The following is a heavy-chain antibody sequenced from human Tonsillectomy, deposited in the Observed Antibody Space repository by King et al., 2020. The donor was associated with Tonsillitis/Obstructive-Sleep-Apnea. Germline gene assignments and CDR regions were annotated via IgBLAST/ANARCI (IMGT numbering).Heavy chain of an antibody. V-gene: IGHV3-66*01. CDR1: GFTVSSNY. CDR2: IYSGGST. J-gene: IGHJ3*02. D-gene: IGHD2-2*01. Sequence: VQLVESGGGLVQPGGSLRLSCAASGFTVSSNYMSWVRQAPGKGLEWVSVIYSGGSTYYADSVKGRFTISRDNSKNTLYLQMNSLRAEDTAVYYCARDGGSTSPYQGGPDDAFDIWGQGTMVTVSS. CDR3: ARDGGSTSPYQGGPDDAFDI.